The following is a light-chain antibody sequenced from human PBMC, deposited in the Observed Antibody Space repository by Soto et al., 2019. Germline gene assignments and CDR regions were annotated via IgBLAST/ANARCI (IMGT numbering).Light chain of an antibody. CDR1: SSDVGGYNY. J-gene: IGLJ2*01. Sequence: QSALTQPPSASGSPGQSVTISCTGTSSDVGGYNYVSWYQQHPGKAPKLMIYEVSKRPSGVPDRFSGSKSGNTASLTVSGLQGEDEADYYCRSYAGSNNPVVLGGGTKLTVL. CDR2: EVS. V-gene: IGLV2-8*01. CDR3: RSYAGSNNPVV.